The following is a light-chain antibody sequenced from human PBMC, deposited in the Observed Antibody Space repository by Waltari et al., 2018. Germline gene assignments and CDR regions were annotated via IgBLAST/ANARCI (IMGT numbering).Light chain of an antibody. J-gene: IGLJ3*02. CDR2: VNSDGSH. V-gene: IGLV4-69*01. Sequence: QLVLTQSPSASASLGASVKLTCTPSSGHSSNGIAWHSMQPEKGPRYLMKVNSDGSHSKGDETPDRFSGSSSGAERYLTISSLQPEDEADYYCQTGGHGTWVFGGGTKVTVL. CDR3: QTGGHGTWV. CDR1: SGHSSNG.